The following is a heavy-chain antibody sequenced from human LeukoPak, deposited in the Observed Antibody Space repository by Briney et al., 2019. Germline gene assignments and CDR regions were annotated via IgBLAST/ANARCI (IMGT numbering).Heavy chain of an antibody. D-gene: IGHD6-19*01. V-gene: IGHV4-59*08. CDR2: IYYSGST. CDR3: AGRAQTTGWSFDY. J-gene: IGHJ4*02. CDR1: GGSISSYY. Sequence: SETLSLTYTVSGGSISSYYWSWIRQPPGKGLEWIGYIYYSGSTNYNPSLKSRVTISVDTSKNQFSLKLSSVTAADTAVYYCAGRAQTTGWSFDYWGQGALVTVSS.